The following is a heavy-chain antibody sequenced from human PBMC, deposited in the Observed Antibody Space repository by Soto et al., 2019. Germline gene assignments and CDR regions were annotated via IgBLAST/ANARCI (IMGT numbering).Heavy chain of an antibody. CDR2: INPSGGST. V-gene: IGHV1-46*01. D-gene: IGHD3-10*01. CDR1: GYTFPSYY. Sequence: ASVKVSCKASGYTFPSYYMPWVRQAPGQGLEWMGIINPSGGSTSYAQKFQGRVTMTRDTSTSTVYMELSSLRSEDTAVYYCATPTPLRGAMITNINFDFWGQGTPVTVSS. CDR3: ATPTPLRGAMITNINFDF. J-gene: IGHJ4*02.